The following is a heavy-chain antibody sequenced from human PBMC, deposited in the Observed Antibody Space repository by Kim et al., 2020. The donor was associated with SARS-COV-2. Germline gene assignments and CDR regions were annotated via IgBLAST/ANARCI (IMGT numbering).Heavy chain of an antibody. CDR3: ARDYGSGSPLDY. J-gene: IGHJ4*02. D-gene: IGHD3-10*01. Sequence: NYNPSLKSRVTISVDTSKNQFSLKLSSVTAADTAVYYCARDYGSGSPLDYWGQGTLVTVSS. V-gene: IGHV4-61*02.